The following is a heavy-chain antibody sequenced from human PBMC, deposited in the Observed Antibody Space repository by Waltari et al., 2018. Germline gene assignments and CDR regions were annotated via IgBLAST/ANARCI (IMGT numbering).Heavy chain of an antibody. J-gene: IGHJ3*01. CDR3: AVVTTGKAFDL. V-gene: IGHV3-66*01. D-gene: IGHD2-21*02. Sequence: EVQLVESGGDLVQPGGSLRLSCVASEFTISNNYMTWVRQAPGKGLEWVSVIYSECDTYYADSVKGRFIISRDISKNTVYLQLNSLRVEDTAVYYCAVVTTGKAFDLWGQGTMVTVSS. CDR2: IYSECDT. CDR1: EFTISNNY.